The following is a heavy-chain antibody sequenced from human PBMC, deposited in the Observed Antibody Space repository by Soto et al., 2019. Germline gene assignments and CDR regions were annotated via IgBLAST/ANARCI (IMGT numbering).Heavy chain of an antibody. CDR2: IYPVDSDT. CDR3: ARQSVQLSYALDV. D-gene: IGHD4-4*01. Sequence: PGESLKISCKSSGYSFTSYWIAWVRQMPGKGLEWMGTIYPVDSDTRYSPSFQGRVSISVDKSISTAYLQWSSLKASDTAMYFCARQSVQLSYALDVWGQGTTVTVSS. J-gene: IGHJ6*02. CDR1: GYSFTSYW. V-gene: IGHV5-51*01.